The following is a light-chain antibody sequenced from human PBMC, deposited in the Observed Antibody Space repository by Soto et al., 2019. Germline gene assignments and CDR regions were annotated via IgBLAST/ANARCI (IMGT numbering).Light chain of an antibody. CDR2: DTS. CDR3: QQYEIWPLT. J-gene: IGKJ4*01. Sequence: EVVMTQSPATLSVSPGDRATLSCRASQSVHNNLAWYQQKPGQAPRLLIFDTSTRATDIPIRFTCGGSGTEFTLTISSLQSEDSAVYYCQQYEIWPLTFGGGTKVEIK. CDR1: QSVHNN. V-gene: IGKV3-15*01.